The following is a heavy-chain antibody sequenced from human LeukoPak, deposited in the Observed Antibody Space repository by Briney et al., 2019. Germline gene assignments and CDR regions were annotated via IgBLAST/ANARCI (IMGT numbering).Heavy chain of an antibody. CDR2: IWYDGSNK. D-gene: IGHD6-13*01. Sequence: GGSLRLSCAASGFTFSSYGMHWVRQAPGKGLEWVAVIWYDGSNKYYADSVKGRFTISRDDSKNTLYLQMNSLRAEDTAVYYCARSPISSWGIDYWGQGTLVTVSS. CDR3: ARSPISSWGIDY. J-gene: IGHJ4*02. CDR1: GFTFSSYG. V-gene: IGHV3-33*01.